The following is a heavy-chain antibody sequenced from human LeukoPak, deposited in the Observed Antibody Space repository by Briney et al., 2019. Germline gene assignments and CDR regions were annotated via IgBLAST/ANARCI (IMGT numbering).Heavy chain of an antibody. CDR2: INPDGRDT. J-gene: IGHJ1*01. CDR3: TSWGDTTAEYFQR. D-gene: IGHD2-21*02. V-gene: IGHV3-7*01. CDR1: GFTFNRCW. Sequence: GGSLRLSCVVSGFTFNRCWMNWVRQAPGKGLEWVAHINPDGRDTYYVDSVKGRFTISRDNAQNSVYLQMNSLRVEDTAVYYCTSWGDTTAEYFQRWGQGTLVTVSS.